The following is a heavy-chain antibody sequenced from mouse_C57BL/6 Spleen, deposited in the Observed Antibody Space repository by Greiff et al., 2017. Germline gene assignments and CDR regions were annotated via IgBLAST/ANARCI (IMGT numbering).Heavy chain of an antibody. CDR3: ARAGSFYGYTWFAY. J-gene: IGHJ3*01. CDR1: GYTFTDYN. V-gene: IGHV1-18*01. Sequence: EVQLQESGPELVKPGASVKIPCKASGYTFTDYNMDWVKQSHGKSLEWIGDINPNNGCTFYNQKFKGHSTLTEDKSSSTAYMGLRSLTSEDTAVYYSARAGSFYGYTWFAYWGQGTLVTVSA. CDR2: INPNNGCT. D-gene: IGHD2-9*01.